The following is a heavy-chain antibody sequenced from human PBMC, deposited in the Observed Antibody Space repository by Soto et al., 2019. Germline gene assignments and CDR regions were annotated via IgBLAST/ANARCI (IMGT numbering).Heavy chain of an antibody. J-gene: IGHJ4*02. Sequence: GGSLRLSCAASGFTFSSYAMSWVRQAPGKGLEWVSAISGSGGSTYYADSVKGRFTISRDNSKNTLYLQMNSLRAEDTAVYYCAKDPEGYCSGGSCYVMDYWGQGTLVTVSS. CDR3: AKDPEGYCSGGSCYVMDY. D-gene: IGHD2-15*01. V-gene: IGHV3-23*01. CDR1: GFTFSSYA. CDR2: ISGSGGST.